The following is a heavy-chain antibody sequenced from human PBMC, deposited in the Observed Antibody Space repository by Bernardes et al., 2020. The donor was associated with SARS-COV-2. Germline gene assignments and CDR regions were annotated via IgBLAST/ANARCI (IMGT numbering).Heavy chain of an antibody. Sequence: GGSLRLSCAAPEIPVRSYAMHWVRQAPGKGLQWVAFISYDGNKKDYIDSVKGRFTISRDNAKNTQYLQMNSLRAEDTAVYYGATPIHYYESSVYGSDVEYFQFWGQGTLVIVSS. CDR3: ATPIHYYESSVYGSDVEYFQF. CDR2: ISYDGNKK. CDR1: EIPVRSYA. V-gene: IGHV3-30*03. D-gene: IGHD3-22*01. J-gene: IGHJ1*01.